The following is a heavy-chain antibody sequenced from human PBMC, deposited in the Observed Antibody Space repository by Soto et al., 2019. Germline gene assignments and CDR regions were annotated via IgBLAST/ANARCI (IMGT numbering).Heavy chain of an antibody. V-gene: IGHV1-69*13. Sequence: SVKVSCKASGGTFSSYAISWVRQAPGQGLEWMGGIIPIFGTANYAQKFQGRVTITADESTSTAYMELSSLRSEDTAVYYCAREGRYSSSSTYYYDSSGYHYPNYFDYWGQGTLVTVSS. CDR3: AREGRYSSSSTYYYDSSGYHYPNYFDY. CDR2: IIPIFGTA. CDR1: GGTFSSYA. J-gene: IGHJ4*02. D-gene: IGHD3-22*01.